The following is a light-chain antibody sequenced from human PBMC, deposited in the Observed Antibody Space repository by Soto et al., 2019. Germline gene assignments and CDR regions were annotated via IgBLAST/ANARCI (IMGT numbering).Light chain of an antibody. CDR2: KAS. CDR1: QPISNW. J-gene: IGKJ4*01. CDR3: QQYSTYPLT. Sequence: DIQMTQSPSTLSASVGDRGTITCRASQPISNWLAWYQQKPGKAPKLLMYKASTLESGVPSRFSGSGFGTEFTLNISSLQPDDFATYYCQQYSTYPLTFGGGTKVEIK. V-gene: IGKV1-5*03.